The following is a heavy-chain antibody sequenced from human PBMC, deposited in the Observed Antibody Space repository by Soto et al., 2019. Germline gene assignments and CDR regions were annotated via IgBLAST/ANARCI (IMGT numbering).Heavy chain of an antibody. CDR3: ARGAGGWFDP. CDR1: GGSFSGYY. J-gene: IGHJ5*02. D-gene: IGHD3-10*01. V-gene: IGHV4-34*01. Sequence: QVQLQQWGAGLLKPSETLSLTCAVYGGSFSGYYWSWIRQPPGKGLEWIGEINHSGSTNYNPSLKXXVXIXXDTSKNQCSLQLSSVTAADTAVYYCARGAGGWFDPWGEGTLVTVSS. CDR2: INHSGST.